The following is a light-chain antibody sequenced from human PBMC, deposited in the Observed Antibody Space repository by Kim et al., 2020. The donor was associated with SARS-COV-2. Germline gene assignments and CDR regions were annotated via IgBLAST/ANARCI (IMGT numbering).Light chain of an antibody. Sequence: QLLLTQSPSASASLGASVRLTCTLSSGHSTYAIAWHQQQPGKGPRFLLKNNSDGTHTTGDGIPDRFSGSNSGAERYLTISSLHSEDEADYYCQTWATGMQVFGGGTQLTVL. J-gene: IGLJ3*02. CDR2: NNSDGTH. CDR3: QTWATGMQV. CDR1: SGHSTYA. V-gene: IGLV4-69*01.